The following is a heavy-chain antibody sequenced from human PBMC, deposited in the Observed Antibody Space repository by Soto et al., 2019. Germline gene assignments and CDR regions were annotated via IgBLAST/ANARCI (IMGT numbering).Heavy chain of an antibody. J-gene: IGHJ6*02. CDR3: AREGTIFGVVIIRYGMDV. Sequence: GGSLRLSCAASGFTFSSYAMHWVRQAPGKGLEWVAVISYDGGNKYYADSVKGRFTISRDNSKNTLYLQMNSLRAEDTAVYYCAREGTIFGVVIIRYGMDVRGQGTTVTVSS. D-gene: IGHD3-3*01. CDR2: ISYDGGNK. CDR1: GFTFSSYA. V-gene: IGHV3-30-3*01.